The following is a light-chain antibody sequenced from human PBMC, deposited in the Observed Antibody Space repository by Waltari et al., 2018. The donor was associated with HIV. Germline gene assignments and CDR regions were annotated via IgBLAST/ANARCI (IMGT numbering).Light chain of an antibody. CDR1: NSDIGFYDY. CDR3: CAHAGSYSL. Sequence: QSALTQPRSVSGSPGQSVTISCSGSNSDIGFYDYVSWYQQYPGKVPKLILYDAIHRPSGVPDRFSGSRSGNTASLVISGLQGEDEADYYCCAHAGSYSLFGGGTKLTVL. CDR2: DAI. V-gene: IGLV2-11*01. J-gene: IGLJ2*01.